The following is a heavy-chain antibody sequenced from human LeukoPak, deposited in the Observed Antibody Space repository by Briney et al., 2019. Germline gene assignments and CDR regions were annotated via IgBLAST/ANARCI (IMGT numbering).Heavy chain of an antibody. J-gene: IGHJ4*02. V-gene: IGHV3-30-3*01. CDR3: ARGRYYDSSGYYGY. CDR2: ISYDGSNK. Sequence: PGGSLRLSCAASGFTFSSYAMHWVRQAPGKGLEWVAVISYDGSNKYYADSVKGRFTISRDNSKNTLYLQMNSLRAEDTAVYYCARGRYYDSSGYYGYWGQVTLVTVSS. CDR1: GFTFSSYA. D-gene: IGHD3-22*01.